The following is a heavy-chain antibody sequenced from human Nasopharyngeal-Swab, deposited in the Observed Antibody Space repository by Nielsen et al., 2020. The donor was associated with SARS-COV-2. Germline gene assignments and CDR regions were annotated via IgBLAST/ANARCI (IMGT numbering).Heavy chain of an antibody. V-gene: IGHV4-59*01. CDR2: IAYSEGA. J-gene: IGHJ4*02. D-gene: IGHD2-15*01. CDR3: ARADCSGGTFFMVLNH. Sequence: SETLSLTCTVSSGSIGHYYWHWIRQSPGKGLEWIGYIAYSEGANYSPSLKSRVTISVGASNNQSFLRVTSVTAADTAVYYCARADCSGGTFFMVLNHWGQGTLVTVSS. CDR1: SGSIGHYY.